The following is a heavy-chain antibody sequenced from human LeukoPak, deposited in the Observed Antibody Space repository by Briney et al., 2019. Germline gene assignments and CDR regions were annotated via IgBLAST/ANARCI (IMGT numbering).Heavy chain of an antibody. V-gene: IGHV1-2*02. J-gene: IGHJ3*02. CDR3: ARDQRYCSSTSCYPAFDI. CDR2: INPNSGGS. CDR1: GYTFTGYY. D-gene: IGHD2-2*01. Sequence: ASVKVSCKASGYTFTGYYMHWVRQAPGQGLEWMGWINPNSGGSNYAQKFQGRVTMTRDTSISTAYMELSRLRSDDTAVYYCARDQRYCSSTSCYPAFDIWGQGTMVTVSS.